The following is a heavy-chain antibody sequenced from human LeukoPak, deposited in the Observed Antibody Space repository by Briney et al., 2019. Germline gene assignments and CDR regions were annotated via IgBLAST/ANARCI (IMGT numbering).Heavy chain of an antibody. D-gene: IGHD1-14*01. Sequence: PGGSLRLSCAASGFTVITNDMTWLRQAPGKGLEWVSVLYSDGNTKYADSVQGRFTISRDNSKNTLYLEMNSLCPDDTAVYYCARGVEPLAANTLAYWGQGTLVTVSS. CDR1: GFTVITND. CDR3: ARGVEPLAANTLAY. V-gene: IGHV3-53*01. J-gene: IGHJ4*02. CDR2: LYSDGNT.